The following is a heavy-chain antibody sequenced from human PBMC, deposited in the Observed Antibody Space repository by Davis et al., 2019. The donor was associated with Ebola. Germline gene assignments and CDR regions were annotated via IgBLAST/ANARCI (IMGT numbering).Heavy chain of an antibody. Sequence: GESLKISCAASGFTFSSNTMTWVRQAPGKGLEWVSYISSGGRTIYYTDSVKGRFTISRDNSKNTLYLQMNGLRVEDTAMYYCAKDTSNIWFDVWGQGTMVTVSS. CDR3: AKDTSNIWFDV. J-gene: IGHJ3*01. CDR2: ISSGGRTI. V-gene: IGHV3-48*01. D-gene: IGHD1-26*01. CDR1: GFTFSSNT.